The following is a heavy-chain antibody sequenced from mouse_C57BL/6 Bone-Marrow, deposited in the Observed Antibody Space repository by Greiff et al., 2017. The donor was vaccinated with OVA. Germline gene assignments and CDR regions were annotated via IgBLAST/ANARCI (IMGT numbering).Heavy chain of an antibody. V-gene: IGHV1-55*01. Sequence: QVQLKQPGAELVKPGASVKMSCKASGYTFTSYWITWVKQRPGQGLEWIGDIYPGSGSTNYNEKFKSKATLTVDTSSSTAYMQLSSLTSEDSAVYYCAIYGSSQYYFDYWGQGTTLTVSS. CDR1: GYTFTSYW. J-gene: IGHJ2*01. D-gene: IGHD1-1*01. CDR2: IYPGSGST. CDR3: AIYGSSQYYFDY.